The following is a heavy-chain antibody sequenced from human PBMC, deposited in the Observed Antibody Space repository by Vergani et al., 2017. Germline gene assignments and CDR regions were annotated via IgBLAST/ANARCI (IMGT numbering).Heavy chain of an antibody. V-gene: IGHV3-23*01. CDR2: ISGSGGST. J-gene: IGHJ3*02. CDR1: GFTFSSYA. CDR3: PKGSVLRYDSSGLLRPGAFDI. D-gene: IGHD3-22*01. Sequence: EVQLLESGGGLVQPGGSLRLSCAASGFTFSSYAMSWVRQAPGKGLEWVSAISGSGGSTYYADSVKGRVTISRDNSKNTLYLQMNSLRAEDTAVYYCPKGSVLRYDSSGLLRPGAFDIWGQGTMVTVSS.